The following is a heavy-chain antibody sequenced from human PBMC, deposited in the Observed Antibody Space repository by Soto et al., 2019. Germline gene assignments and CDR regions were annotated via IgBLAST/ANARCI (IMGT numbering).Heavy chain of an antibody. J-gene: IGHJ3*02. Sequence: HPGGSLRLSCAASGFTFSSYGMHWVRQAPGKGLEWVAVIWYDGSNKYYADSVKGRFTISRDNSKNTLYLQMNSLRAEDTAVYYCAREFARDSMSAAFDIWGQGTMVTVSS. V-gene: IGHV3-33*01. CDR3: AREFARDSMSAAFDI. CDR2: IWYDGSNK. D-gene: IGHD3-22*01. CDR1: GFTFSSYG.